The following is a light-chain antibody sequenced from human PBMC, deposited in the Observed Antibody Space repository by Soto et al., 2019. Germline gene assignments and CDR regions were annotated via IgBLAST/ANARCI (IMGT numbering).Light chain of an antibody. CDR3: LQDSDYPRT. Sequence: ATQMTQSPSSLSASVEDRVTIACRASQGIRTELAWYQQKRGEAPKLLIYAASALQSGVPSRFSGSGSGTDFTLTISNLQPEDFATYYCLQDSDYPRTFGQGTKVEMK. CDR2: AAS. J-gene: IGKJ1*01. CDR1: QGIRTE. V-gene: IGKV1-6*01.